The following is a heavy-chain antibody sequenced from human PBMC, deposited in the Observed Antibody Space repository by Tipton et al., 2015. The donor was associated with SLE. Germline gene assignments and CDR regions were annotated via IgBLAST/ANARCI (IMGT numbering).Heavy chain of an antibody. CDR1: GGSISGYY. J-gene: IGHJ4*02. D-gene: IGHD5-12*01. CDR2: IYTSAST. Sequence: TLSLTCTVSGGSISGYYWSWVRQPAGKGLEWIGRIYTSASTIYNPSLKSRVTLSSDTPKNQFSLKLSSVTAADTAVYYCARLWLRLWDYFDYWGQGTLVTVSS. V-gene: IGHV4-4*07. CDR3: ARLWLRLWDYFDY.